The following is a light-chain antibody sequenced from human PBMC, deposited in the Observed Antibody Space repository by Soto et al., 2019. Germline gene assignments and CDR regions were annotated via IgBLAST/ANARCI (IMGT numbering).Light chain of an antibody. CDR3: TSYTSSTTLDV. J-gene: IGLJ1*01. Sequence: QSSLTQPASVSWSPGHSITISFTGTISYVGIYNYVSWYQQHPGKAPKLMIYEVSNRPSGVSNRFSGSKSGHTPSLKISGLKSEDEADYFCTSYTSSTTLDVFGTWTKVPVL. CDR2: EVS. V-gene: IGLV2-14*01. CDR1: ISYVGIYNY.